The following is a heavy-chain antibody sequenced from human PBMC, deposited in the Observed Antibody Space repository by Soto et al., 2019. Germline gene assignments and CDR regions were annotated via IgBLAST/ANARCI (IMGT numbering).Heavy chain of an antibody. J-gene: IGHJ6*02. CDR1: GYTFTSYG. D-gene: IGHD2-2*01. Sequence: GASVKVSCKASGYTFTSYGISWVRQAPGQGLEWMGWISAYNGNTNYAQKLQGRVTMTTDTSTSTAYMELRSLRSDDTAVYYCARFIVVVPGTYYYGMDVWGQGTTVTVSS. CDR2: ISAYNGNT. V-gene: IGHV1-18*04. CDR3: ARFIVVVPGTYYYGMDV.